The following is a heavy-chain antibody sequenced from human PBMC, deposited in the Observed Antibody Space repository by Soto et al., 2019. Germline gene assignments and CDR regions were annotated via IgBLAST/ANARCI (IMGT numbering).Heavy chain of an antibody. CDR3: ARGVTAGGDY. J-gene: IGHJ4*02. V-gene: IGHV1-8*01. Sequence: GASVKVSCKASGYSFTSLDINWVRQTTGQGLEWMGWMQPSSGRTGYAQKFQGRVTMTRDTSINTAYMELSSLTSDDTAFYYCARGVTAGGDYWGQGSRVAVAS. CDR1: GYSFTSLD. CDR2: MQPSSGRT. D-gene: IGHD1-26*01.